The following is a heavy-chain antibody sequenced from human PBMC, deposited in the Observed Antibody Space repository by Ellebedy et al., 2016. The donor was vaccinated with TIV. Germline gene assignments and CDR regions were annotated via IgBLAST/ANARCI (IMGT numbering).Heavy chain of an antibody. Sequence: GGSLRLSXAASGFTFSNSAMSWVRQAPGKGLEWVSGISGSGVSTYYADSVKGRFSISRDNSKNTLYLQMNSLRAEDTAVYYCAKDYTGIVYWGQGTLVTVSS. J-gene: IGHJ4*02. CDR2: ISGSGVST. CDR1: GFTFSNSA. D-gene: IGHD1-14*01. V-gene: IGHV3-23*01. CDR3: AKDYTGIVY.